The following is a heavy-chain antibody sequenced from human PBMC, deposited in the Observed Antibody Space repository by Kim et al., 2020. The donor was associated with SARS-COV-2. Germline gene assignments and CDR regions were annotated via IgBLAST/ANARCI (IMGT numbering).Heavy chain of an antibody. CDR3: VRAFYESNWNYFDH. J-gene: IGHJ4*02. D-gene: IGHD3-3*01. CDR1: GFSFSAFG. CDR2: IWKDGSNQ. Sequence: GGSLRLSCAASGFSFSAFGMHWLRQAPGKGLEWVAVIWKDGSNQYYAASVQGRFIISRDNSKNTVSLQMNSLRAEDTAVYYCVRAFYESNWNYFDHWGQGTLVTVSS. V-gene: IGHV3-33*08.